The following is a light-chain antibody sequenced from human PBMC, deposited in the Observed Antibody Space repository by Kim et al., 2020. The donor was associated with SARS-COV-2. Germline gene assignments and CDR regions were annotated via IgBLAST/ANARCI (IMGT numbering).Light chain of an antibody. J-gene: IGLJ3*02. CDR2: STN. Sequence: QSVLTQPPSASETPGQGVTIPCSGSSSNIGSHTVTWYQQLTGTAPKLLIFSTNPRPSGVPDRFSGSKSGTSASLAISGLQSEDEAHYYCAAWDDSLNGWVFGGGTQLTVL. CDR1: SSNIGSHT. V-gene: IGLV1-44*01. CDR3: AAWDDSLNGWV.